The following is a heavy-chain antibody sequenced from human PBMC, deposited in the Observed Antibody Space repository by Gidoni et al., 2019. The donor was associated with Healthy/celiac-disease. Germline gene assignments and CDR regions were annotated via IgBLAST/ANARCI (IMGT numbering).Heavy chain of an antibody. V-gene: IGHV5-51*01. CDR1: GSRFTSYW. CDR3: ARLEDYVWGSYRYPNWFDP. J-gene: IGHJ5*02. Sequence: EVQLVQSGAEVKKPGESLKISCQGSGSRFTSYWIGWVRQMPGKGLEWMGIIYPGDSDTRYSPSFQGQVTISADKSISTAYLQWSSLKASDTAMYYCARLEDYVWGSYRYPNWFDPWGQGTLVTVSS. D-gene: IGHD3-16*02. CDR2: IYPGDSDT.